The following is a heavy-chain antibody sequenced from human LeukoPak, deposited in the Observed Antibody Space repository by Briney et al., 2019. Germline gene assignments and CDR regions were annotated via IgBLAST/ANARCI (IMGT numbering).Heavy chain of an antibody. CDR1: GFTFSSYW. CDR3: ARADYYDSSGYYSLFDY. CDR2: IKQDGSEK. Sequence: GGSLRLSCAASGFTFSSYWMSWVRQAPGKGLEWVPNIKQDGSEKYYVDSVKGRFTISRDNAKNSLYLQMNSLRAEDTAVYYCARADYYDSSGYYSLFDYWGQGTLVTVSS. D-gene: IGHD3-22*01. V-gene: IGHV3-7*01. J-gene: IGHJ4*02.